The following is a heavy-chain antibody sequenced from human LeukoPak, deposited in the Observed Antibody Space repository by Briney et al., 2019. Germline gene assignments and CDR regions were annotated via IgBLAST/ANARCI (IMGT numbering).Heavy chain of an antibody. Sequence: SVKVSCKASGGTFSSYAISWVRQAPGQGLEWMGRIIPIFGTANYAQKFQGRVTITTGESTSTAYMELSSLRSEDTAVYYCARDQRSSSWYGSFDYWGQGTLVTVSS. CDR2: IIPIFGTA. CDR3: ARDQRSSSWYGSFDY. V-gene: IGHV1-69*05. D-gene: IGHD6-13*01. J-gene: IGHJ4*02. CDR1: GGTFSSYA.